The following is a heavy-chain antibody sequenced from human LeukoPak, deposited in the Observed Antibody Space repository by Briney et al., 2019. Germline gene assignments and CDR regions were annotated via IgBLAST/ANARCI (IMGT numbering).Heavy chain of an antibody. CDR3: ARKLCSGGSCLMGT. Sequence: SGGSLRLSCAASGFTFSSYGMHWVRQAPGKGLEWVAVIWYDGSNKYYADSVKGRFTISRDNSKNTLYLQMNSLRAEDTAVYYCARKLCSGGSCLMGTWGRGTLVTVSS. D-gene: IGHD2-15*01. J-gene: IGHJ4*02. V-gene: IGHV3-33*08. CDR1: GFTFSSYG. CDR2: IWYDGSNK.